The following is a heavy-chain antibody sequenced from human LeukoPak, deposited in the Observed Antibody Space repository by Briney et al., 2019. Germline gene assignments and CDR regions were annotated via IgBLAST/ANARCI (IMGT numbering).Heavy chain of an antibody. CDR3: ARDSDEGFNWFDP. CDR1: GFTFSDYY. Sequence: GGSLRLSCAASGFTFSDYYMSWIRQAPGKGLEWVSYISSSGSTIYYADSVKGRFTISRDNAKNSLYLQMDSLRVEDTAVYYCARDSDEGFNWFDPWGQGTLVTVSS. V-gene: IGHV3-11*01. J-gene: IGHJ5*02. CDR2: ISSSGSTI.